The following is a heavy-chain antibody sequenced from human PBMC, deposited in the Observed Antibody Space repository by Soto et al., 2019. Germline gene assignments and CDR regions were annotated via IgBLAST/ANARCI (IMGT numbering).Heavy chain of an antibody. CDR2: IYPGDSDT. J-gene: IGHJ3*02. D-gene: IGHD3-22*01. Sequence: PGESLKISCKGSGYTFTNYWIGWVRQMPGKGLEWMGIIYPGDSDTRYSPSFQGQVTISADKSISTAYLQWSSLKASDTAMYYCARLNYYDSSAYYWAFDISGQGTMLTVSS. V-gene: IGHV5-51*01. CDR3: ARLNYYDSSAYYWAFDI. CDR1: GYTFTNYW.